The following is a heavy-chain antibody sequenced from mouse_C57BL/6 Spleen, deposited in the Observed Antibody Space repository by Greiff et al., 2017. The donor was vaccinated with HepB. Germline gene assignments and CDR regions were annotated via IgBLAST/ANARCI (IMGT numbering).Heavy chain of an antibody. Sequence: QVHVKQPGAELVRPGSSVKLSCKASGYTFTSYWMHWVKQRPIQGLEWIGNIDPSDSETHYNQKFKDKATLTVDKSSSTAYMQLSSLTSEDSAVYYCARNYEGYFDYWGQGTTLTVSS. CDR3: ARNYEGYFDY. V-gene: IGHV1-52*01. J-gene: IGHJ2*01. CDR1: GYTFTSYW. CDR2: IDPSDSET. D-gene: IGHD1-1*01.